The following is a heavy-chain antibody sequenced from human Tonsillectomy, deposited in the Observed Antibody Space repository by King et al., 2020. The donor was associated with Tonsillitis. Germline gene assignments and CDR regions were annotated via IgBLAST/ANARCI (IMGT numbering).Heavy chain of an antibody. V-gene: IGHV2-5*02. CDR3: ARTGDPWFDL. D-gene: IGHD7-27*01. CDR2: IYWDDEK. Sequence: QVTLKESGQALVKPTQTLTLTCTFSGFSLSSGVAVGWIRQPPGKALQWLALIYWDDEKRVSPSLKSRLTITKDTSKNQVVLIMTNMDPEDTATYYCARTGDPWFDLWGQGTLVTVSS. J-gene: IGHJ5*02. CDR1: GFSLSSGVA.